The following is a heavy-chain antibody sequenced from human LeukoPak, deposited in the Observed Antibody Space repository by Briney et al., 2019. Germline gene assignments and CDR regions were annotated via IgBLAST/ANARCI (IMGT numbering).Heavy chain of an antibody. Sequence: GGSLRLSCAASGFTFSDSYMSWIRQAPGKGLEWVLCISNSGNTIYYADSVKGRFTISRDNSKNTLYLQMNSLRAEDTAVYYCAKLDSSSWYTPFFDYWGQGTLVTVSS. CDR3: AKLDSSSWYTPFFDY. CDR1: GFTFSDSY. D-gene: IGHD6-13*01. J-gene: IGHJ4*02. V-gene: IGHV3-11*04. CDR2: ISNSGNTI.